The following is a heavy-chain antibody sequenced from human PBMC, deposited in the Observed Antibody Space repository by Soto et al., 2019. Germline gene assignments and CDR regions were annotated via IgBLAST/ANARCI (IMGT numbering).Heavy chain of an antibody. Sequence: SETLSRTCTVSVGSISSGDYYWSWIRQPPGKGLEWIGYIYYSGSTYYNPSLKSRVTISVDTSKNQFSLKLSSVTAADTAVYYCARDSPPYYYGSGSYYTFDYWGQGTLVTVSS. CDR2: IYYSGST. CDR1: VGSISSGDYY. CDR3: ARDSPPYYYGSGSYYTFDY. J-gene: IGHJ4*02. V-gene: IGHV4-30-4*01. D-gene: IGHD3-10*01.